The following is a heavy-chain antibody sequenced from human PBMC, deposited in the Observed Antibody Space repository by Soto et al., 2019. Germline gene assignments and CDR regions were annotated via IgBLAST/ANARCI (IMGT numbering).Heavy chain of an antibody. CDR1: GDTFNSYL. CDR2: IIPIIRVT. CDR3: AIESLGAEGANP. J-gene: IGHJ5*02. V-gene: IGHV1-69*17. Sequence: QVQLVQSGAEVKRPGSSVKVSCESSGDTFNSYLISWVRQAPGQGLEWMGGIIPIIRVTHYAQKFQGRVTISALSSTGTAYMELTNLVFYPPALYYLAIESLGAEGANPCGQGTLVTVSS. D-gene: IGHD3-16*01.